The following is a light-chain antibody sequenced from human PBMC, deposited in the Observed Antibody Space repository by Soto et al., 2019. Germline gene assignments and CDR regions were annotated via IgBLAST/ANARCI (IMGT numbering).Light chain of an antibody. V-gene: IGLV2-18*02. Sequence: QSVLTQPPSVSGSPGQSVTISCTGTSSDVGSYNRVSWYQQPPGTAPKLMIYDVSNRPSGVPDRFSGSKSGNTASLTISGLQAEDEADYYCSSYAGSRYVFGTGTKLTVL. CDR3: SSYAGSRYV. CDR1: SSDVGSYNR. J-gene: IGLJ1*01. CDR2: DVS.